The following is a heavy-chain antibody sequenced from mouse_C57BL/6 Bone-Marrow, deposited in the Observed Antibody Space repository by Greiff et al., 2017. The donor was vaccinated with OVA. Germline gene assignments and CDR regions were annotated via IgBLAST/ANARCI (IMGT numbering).Heavy chain of an antibody. J-gene: IGHJ2*01. CDR2: ISSGGSYT. CDR3: ARGYYVDY. Sequence: EVQGVESGGDLVKPGGSLKLSCAASGFTFSSYGMSWVRQTPDKRLEWVATISSGGSYTYYPDSVKGRFTISRDNAKNTLYLQMSSLKSEDTAMYYCARGYYVDYWGQGTTLTVSS. V-gene: IGHV5-6*01. CDR1: GFTFSSYG.